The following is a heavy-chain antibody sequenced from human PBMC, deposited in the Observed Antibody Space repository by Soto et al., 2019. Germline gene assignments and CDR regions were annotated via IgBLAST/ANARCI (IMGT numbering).Heavy chain of an antibody. CDR2: MHSSGTT. J-gene: IGHJ4*02. CDR1: GNSISSYSYY. CDR3: ARVLGEPRETSFVGVDY. D-gene: IGHD3-16*01. V-gene: IGHV4-39*01. Sequence: SETLSLTCTVSGNSISSYSYYWGWIRQAPGKVLEWIGTMHSSGTTSYNPSLQSRVTITIDTSKNQLFLALSSVTAAGTAIYYLARVLGEPRETSFVGVDYWGQRSQVT.